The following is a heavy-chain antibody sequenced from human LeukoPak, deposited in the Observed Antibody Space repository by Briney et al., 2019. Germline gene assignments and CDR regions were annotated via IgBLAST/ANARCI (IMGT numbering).Heavy chain of an antibody. CDR2: IWYDGTNE. V-gene: IGHV3-33*06. D-gene: IGHD5-24*01. CDR1: GLSFGSHG. Sequence: TGGSLRLSCAASGLSFGSHGMHWVRQAPGKGLGGGAVIWYDGTNENYSDSLRGRFTISRDNSKNTLYLQMDSLRPEDTAVYYCAKGPVRPYRDGYKLDCWGQGTLVTVSS. J-gene: IGHJ4*02. CDR3: AKGPVRPYRDGYKLDC.